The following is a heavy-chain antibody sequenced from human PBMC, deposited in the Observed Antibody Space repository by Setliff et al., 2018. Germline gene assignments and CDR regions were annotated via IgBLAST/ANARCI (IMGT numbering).Heavy chain of an antibody. Sequence: ASVKVSCKASGYTLSNSILSWVRRAPGQGLEWMGWISAYNGKTYFAQKFQDRITLTTDTSTNTGYLELRGLRSDDTAVYYCLRLVRYCTKIACQATSGDEVWGRGTLVTVS. D-gene: IGHD2-8*01. CDR1: GYTLSNSI. CDR2: ISAYNGKT. V-gene: IGHV1-18*01. J-gene: IGHJ4*02. CDR3: LRLVRYCTKIACQATSGDEV.